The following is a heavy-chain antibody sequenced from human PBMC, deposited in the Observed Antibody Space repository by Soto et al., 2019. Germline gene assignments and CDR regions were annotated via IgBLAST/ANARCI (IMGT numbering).Heavy chain of an antibody. D-gene: IGHD3-3*01. CDR2: IYYSGST. CDR3: ARDRLRYYDFWSGYYYYGMDF. Sequence: QVQLQASGPGLVTPSETLSLTCTVSGGAISSYYWSWIRQPPGKGLEWIGYIYYSGSTNYNPSLKSRVTIPVDTSKKQCSLQLSAVTAADRAVYYCARDRLRYYDFWSGYYYYGMDFWGHGTTVTVSS. J-gene: IGHJ6*02. CDR1: GGAISSYY. V-gene: IGHV4-59*01.